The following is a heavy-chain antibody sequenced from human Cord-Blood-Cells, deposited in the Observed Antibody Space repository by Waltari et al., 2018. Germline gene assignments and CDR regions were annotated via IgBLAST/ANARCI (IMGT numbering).Heavy chain of an antibody. D-gene: IGHD1-26*01. V-gene: IGHV4-39*01. CDR3: ARHSGIVGATFDY. CDR2: IYYSGRT. Sequence: QLQLQESGPGLVKPSDTLSITCTVSGGSISSSSYYWGWIRQPPGKGLEWIGSIYYSGRTYYNPSLKSRVTISVDTSKNQFSLKLSSVTAADTAVYYCARHSGIVGATFDYWGQGTLVTVSS. J-gene: IGHJ4*02. CDR1: GGSISSSSYY.